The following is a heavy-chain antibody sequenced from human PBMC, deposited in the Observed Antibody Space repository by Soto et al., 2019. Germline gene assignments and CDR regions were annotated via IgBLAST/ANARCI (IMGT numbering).Heavy chain of an antibody. CDR3: VRWSGYGDL. D-gene: IGHD4-17*01. Sequence: LRLSCAASGFTFTYYSMAWVRQTPERGLEWISGMSIGYEKTFYADSVRGRFTVSRDSSRNTVDLQMHNLRADDTAIYYCVRWSGYGDLWGQGTRVTVSS. CDR1: GFTFTYYS. J-gene: IGHJ4*02. CDR2: MSIGYEKT. V-gene: IGHV3-23*01.